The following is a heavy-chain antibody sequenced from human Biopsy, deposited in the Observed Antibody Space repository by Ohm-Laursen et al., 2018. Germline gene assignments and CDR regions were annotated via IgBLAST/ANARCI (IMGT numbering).Heavy chain of an antibody. CDR3: ARGGSGSGYYGMDV. Sequence: ASVKVSGKASGDTLSRSAFFWVRQAPGQGLVYLGRIIPIVGITNYAQTFQGRITLTADKSTFMVYMELSRLRSDDTAIYYCARGGSGSGYYGMDVWGQGATVSVSS. CDR1: GDTLSRSA. J-gene: IGHJ6*02. V-gene: IGHV1-69*04. CDR2: IIPIVGIT. D-gene: IGHD3-10*01.